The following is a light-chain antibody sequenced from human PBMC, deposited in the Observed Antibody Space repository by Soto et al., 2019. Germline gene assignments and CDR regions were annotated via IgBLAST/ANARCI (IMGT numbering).Light chain of an antibody. CDR3: HVWDISGEQVV. CDR1: KMGGKS. J-gene: IGLJ2*01. CDR2: ADS. Sequence: SYELTQPPSVSVAPGQTATLTCGADKMGGKSVHWYQKQPGQAPLLVVFADSDRPPGIPARFSAFNSGNTATLNISMVEDGDEADYYCHVWDISGEQVVFGSGTKLTVL. V-gene: IGLV3-21*02.